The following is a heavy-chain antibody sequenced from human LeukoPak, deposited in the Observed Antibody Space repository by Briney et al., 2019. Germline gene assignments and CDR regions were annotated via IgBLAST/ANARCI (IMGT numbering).Heavy chain of an antibody. CDR1: GFTFSSYW. J-gene: IGHJ4*02. CDR2: IKQDGSEK. CDR3: ARNLAAGTIDY. V-gene: IGHV3-7*01. D-gene: IGHD2-15*01. Sequence: RGSLRLSCAASGFTFSSYWMSWVRQAPGKGLEWVANIKQDGSEKYYVDSVKGRLTISRDNAKNSLYLQMNSLRAEDTAVYYCARNLAAGTIDYWGQGTLVTVSS.